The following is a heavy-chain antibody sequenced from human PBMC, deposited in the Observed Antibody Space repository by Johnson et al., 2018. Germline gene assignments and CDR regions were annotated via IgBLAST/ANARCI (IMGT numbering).Heavy chain of an antibody. CDR2: INYGGNAI. CDR1: GFTFSKFA. J-gene: IGHJ4*01. D-gene: IGHD1-26*01. Sequence: VQLVESGGGVVQPGGSLRLSCVASGFTFSKFAIHWVRQAPGKGLEYVSNINYGGNAIYSADSVKGRSTISRDNAKNSLFLQINSLRAEATAMYYCARAALGRAYFDYWGHGALVTVSS. CDR3: ARAALGRAYFDY. V-gene: IGHV3-48*03.